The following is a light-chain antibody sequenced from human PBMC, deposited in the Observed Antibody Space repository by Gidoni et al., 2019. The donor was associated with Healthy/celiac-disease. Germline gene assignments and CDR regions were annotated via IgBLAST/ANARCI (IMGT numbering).Light chain of an antibody. Sequence: EIVLTQSPATLSSSPGERATLSCRASQSVSSYLAWYQQKPGQAPRLLIYDASNRATGIPARFSGSGSGTDFTLTISSLEPEDFAVYYCQQRSNWLSFGQXTKLEIK. CDR1: QSVSSY. V-gene: IGKV3-11*01. CDR3: QQRSNWLS. J-gene: IGKJ2*03. CDR2: DAS.